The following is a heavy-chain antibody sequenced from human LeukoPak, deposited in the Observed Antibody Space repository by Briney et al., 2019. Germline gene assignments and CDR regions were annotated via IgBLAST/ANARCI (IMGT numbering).Heavy chain of an antibody. CDR3: ATSSNYGSGSYYNEPIDY. CDR2: FDPEDGET. J-gene: IGHJ4*02. CDR1: GYTLTELS. Sequence: ASVKVSCKVSGYTLTELSMHWVRQAPGKGLEWMGGFDPEDGETIYAQKFQGRVTMTEDTSTDTAYMELSSLRSEDTAVYYCATSSNYGSGSYYNEPIDYWGQGTLVTVSS. V-gene: IGHV1-24*01. D-gene: IGHD3-10*01.